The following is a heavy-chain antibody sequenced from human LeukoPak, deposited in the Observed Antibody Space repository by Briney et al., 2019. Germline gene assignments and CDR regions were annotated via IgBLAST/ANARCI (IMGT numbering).Heavy chain of an antibody. Sequence: GGSLRLSCAASGFTFSSYAMHWVRQAPGKGLEWVAVISYDGSNKYYADSVKGRFTISRDNSKNTLYLQMNSLRAEDTAVYYCARDLAGLESGYSYGFYYYYGMDVWGQGTTVTVSS. V-gene: IGHV3-30-3*01. CDR3: ARDLAGLESGYSYGFYYYYGMDV. CDR2: ISYDGSNK. D-gene: IGHD5-18*01. J-gene: IGHJ6*02. CDR1: GFTFSSYA.